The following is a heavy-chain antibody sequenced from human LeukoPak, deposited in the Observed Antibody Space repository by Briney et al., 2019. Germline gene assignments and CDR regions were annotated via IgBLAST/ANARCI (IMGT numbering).Heavy chain of an antibody. J-gene: IGHJ4*02. D-gene: IGHD2-2*01. Sequence: PGGSLRLSCAASGFTFSSYAMSWVRQAPGKGLEWVSAISGSGGSTYYADSVKGRFTISRDNAKNSLYLQMNSLRAEDTAVYYCARGYCSSTSCYHFDYWGQGTLVTVSS. V-gene: IGHV3-23*01. CDR1: GFTFSSYA. CDR3: ARGYCSSTSCYHFDY. CDR2: ISGSGGST.